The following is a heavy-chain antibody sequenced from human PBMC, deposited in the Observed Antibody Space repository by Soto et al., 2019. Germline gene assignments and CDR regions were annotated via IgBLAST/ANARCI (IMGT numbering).Heavy chain of an antibody. CDR2: ISPKSTYR. Sequence: PGWSLRLSCATSGFPFSDYYMSWIRQAPGKGLEWLSHISPKSTYRNYADSVKGRFTISRDNTKSSLFLQMSSLGVEDTAVYYCERGGGGGLFEHWGQGVLVTASS. D-gene: IGHD2-21*01. CDR1: GFPFSDYY. J-gene: IGHJ4*02. CDR3: ERGGGGGLFEH. V-gene: IGHV3-11*06.